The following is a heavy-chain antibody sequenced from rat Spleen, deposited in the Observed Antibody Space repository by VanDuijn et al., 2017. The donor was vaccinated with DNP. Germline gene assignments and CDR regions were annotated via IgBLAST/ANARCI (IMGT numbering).Heavy chain of an antibody. J-gene: IGHJ2*01. Sequence: VQLKESGPGLVQPSQTLSLTCTVSGFSLSSYGVIWVRQAPGKGLEWLSSINTDGGRTFYPDSVKGRFAVSRDNAENTVYLQMNSLRSEDTATYYCVKDLRGGSAFDHWGPGIMVTVSS. V-gene: IGHV5-58*01. CDR2: INTDGGRT. CDR1: GFSLSSYG. D-gene: IGHD1-11*01. CDR3: VKDLRGGSAFDH.